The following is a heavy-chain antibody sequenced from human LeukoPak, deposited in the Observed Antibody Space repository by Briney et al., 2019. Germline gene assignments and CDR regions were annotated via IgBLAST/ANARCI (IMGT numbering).Heavy chain of an antibody. CDR2: IIPILGIA. Sequence: SVKVSCKASGGTFSSYAISWVRQAPGQGLEWMGRIIPILGIANYAQKFQGRVTITADKSTSTAYVELSSLRSEGTAVYYCASTYCSSTSCYPRYYYYYGMDVWGQGTTVTVSS. V-gene: IGHV1-69*04. CDR3: ASTYCSSTSCYPRYYYYYGMDV. D-gene: IGHD2-2*01. CDR1: GGTFSSYA. J-gene: IGHJ6*02.